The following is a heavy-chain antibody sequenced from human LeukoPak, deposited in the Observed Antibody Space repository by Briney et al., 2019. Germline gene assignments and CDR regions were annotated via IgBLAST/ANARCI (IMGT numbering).Heavy chain of an antibody. D-gene: IGHD6-13*01. CDR2: VWYDGSNN. J-gene: IGHJ5*02. CDR1: GFTFSSYG. V-gene: IGHV3-33*01. Sequence: GGSLRLSCAASGFTFSSYGMHSVRQAPGKGLEWVALVWYDGSNNYYADSVKGRFTISRDNSKNTLYLQMNSLRAEDTGVYYCARDYVFGIAAAGLRYNWFDPWGQGTLVSVSS. CDR3: ARDYVFGIAAAGLRYNWFDP.